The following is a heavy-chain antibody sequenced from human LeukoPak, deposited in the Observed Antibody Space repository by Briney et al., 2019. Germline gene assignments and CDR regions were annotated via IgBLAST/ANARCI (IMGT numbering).Heavy chain of an antibody. V-gene: IGHV3-33*01. J-gene: IGHJ4*02. CDR1: GLGLSAYG. D-gene: IGHD3-22*01. Sequence: PGGSLRLSCAASGLGLSAYGMHWVRQAPSKGLEWVAMIWYDGSRQHYADSVKGRFTISRDTSKNTLYLQMNSLRAEDTAVYYCARDSFYDGNGYFYYFDLWGQGTLLTVSS. CDR3: ARDSFYDGNGYFYYFDL. CDR2: IWYDGSRQ.